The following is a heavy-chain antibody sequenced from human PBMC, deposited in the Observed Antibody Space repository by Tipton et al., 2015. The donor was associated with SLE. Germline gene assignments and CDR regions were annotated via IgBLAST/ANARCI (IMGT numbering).Heavy chain of an antibody. Sequence: TLSLTCTVSGVSISNHYWSWIRQPPGKGLEWIGYIYGSGSTNYNPSLKSRVTMTEDTSRNEVSLRLSSVTAADTAVYYCARGRAQPLDYWGQGTPVTVPS. CDR1: GVSISNHY. J-gene: IGHJ4*02. CDR3: ARGRAQPLDY. V-gene: IGHV4-59*11. CDR2: IYGSGST.